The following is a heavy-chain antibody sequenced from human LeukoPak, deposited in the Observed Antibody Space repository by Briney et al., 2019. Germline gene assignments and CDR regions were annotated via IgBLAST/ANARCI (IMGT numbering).Heavy chain of an antibody. J-gene: IGHJ4*02. V-gene: IGHV4-34*01. CDR3: ARGPYGSVSYPGLAFFDY. CDR1: GGSFSGYY. D-gene: IGHD3-10*01. Sequence: PSENLSLTCAVYGGSFSGYYWSWIRQPPGKGLEWIGEINHSGSTNYNPSLKSRVTISADTSKSQFSLKLSSVTAADTAAYYCARGPYGSVSYPGLAFFDYWGQGTLVTVSS. CDR2: INHSGST.